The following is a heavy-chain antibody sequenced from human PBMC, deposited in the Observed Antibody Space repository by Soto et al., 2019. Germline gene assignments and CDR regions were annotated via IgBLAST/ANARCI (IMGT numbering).Heavy chain of an antibody. CDR2: IAYDGSSK. V-gene: IGHV3-30-3*01. D-gene: IGHD2-2*01. Sequence: QVQLVEFGGGVVQPGRSLRLSCAGSGFTFSSYALHWVRQAPGKGLEWVAVIAYDGSSKYHADSVKGRFTISRDNSKNPLYLQMNSLRAEDTAVYYCARPVLSSYHYGMDLWGQGTMVTVFS. CDR3: ARPVLSSYHYGMDL. J-gene: IGHJ6*02. CDR1: GFTFSSYA.